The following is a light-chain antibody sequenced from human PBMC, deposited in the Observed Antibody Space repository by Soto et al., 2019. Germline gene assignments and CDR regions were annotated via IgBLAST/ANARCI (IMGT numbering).Light chain of an antibody. CDR1: QSVSNF. J-gene: IGKJ5*01. CDR3: QQRANWPLTT. V-gene: IGKV3-11*01. CDR2: DAS. Sequence: IGLTQSPATLSLSPGEIATLSCGASQSVSNFLAWYQQKPGQAPRLLIYDASNRATGIPARFSGSGSGTDFTLIIRSLEPEDFAIYYCQQRANWPLTTFGHGTRLEI.